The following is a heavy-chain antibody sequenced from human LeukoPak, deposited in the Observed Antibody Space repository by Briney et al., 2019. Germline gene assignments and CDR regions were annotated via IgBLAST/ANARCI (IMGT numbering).Heavy chain of an antibody. CDR3: VRDRPHNWFDP. D-gene: IGHD6-6*01. J-gene: IGHJ5*02. CDR1: GFTFTSHW. Sequence: GGSLRLSCAASGFTFTSHWMHWVRQAPGKGLVWVSRIDNDGSDTTYADFVRGRFTISRDNAKNTLYLQMDSLRAEDTAAYYCVRDRPHNWFDPWGQGTLVTVSS. CDR2: IDNDGSDT. V-gene: IGHV3-74*01.